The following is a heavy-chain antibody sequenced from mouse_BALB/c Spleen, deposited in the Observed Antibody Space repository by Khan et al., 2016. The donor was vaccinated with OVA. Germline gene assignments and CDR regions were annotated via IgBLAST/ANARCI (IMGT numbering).Heavy chain of an antibody. CDR1: GFSLTSYG. CDR2: IWAGGSK. D-gene: IGHD1-3*01. Sequence: VQLQESGPGLVAPSQSLSITCTVSGFSLTSYGVHWVRQPPGKGLEWLGVIWAGGSKTYNSALMSSLSISKANSKSQVFLKMNSQQTDNTAVYYCARLEDIWGQGTTLTGSS. V-gene: IGHV2-9*02. CDR3: ARLEDI. J-gene: IGHJ2*01.